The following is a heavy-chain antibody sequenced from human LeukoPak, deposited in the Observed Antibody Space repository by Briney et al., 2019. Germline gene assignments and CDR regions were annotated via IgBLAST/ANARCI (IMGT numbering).Heavy chain of an antibody. CDR3: ARARSSYGYGDAFDI. CDR2: IKQDGNEK. D-gene: IGHD5-18*01. Sequence: QTGGSLRLSCAASRFTFSSYWMSWVRQAPGKGLEWVANIKQDGNEKYYVDSVKGRFTISRDNSKNTLYLQMNSLRAEDTAVYYCARARSSYGYGDAFDIWGQGTMVTVSS. CDR1: RFTFSSYW. V-gene: IGHV3-7*01. J-gene: IGHJ3*02.